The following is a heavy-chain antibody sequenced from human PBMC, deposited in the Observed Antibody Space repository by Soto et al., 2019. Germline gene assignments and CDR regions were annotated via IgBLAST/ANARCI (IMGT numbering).Heavy chain of an antibody. Sequence: GGSLRLSCAASGFTFSSYGMHWVRQAPGKGLEWVAVISYDGSNKYYAGSVKGRFTISRDNSKNTLYLQMNSLRAEDTAVYYCTRDASRDSSARGWFDPWGPGTRVTVSS. D-gene: IGHD6-13*01. J-gene: IGHJ5*02. CDR2: ISYDGSNK. V-gene: IGHV3-30*03. CDR3: TRDASRDSSARGWFDP. CDR1: GFTFSSYG.